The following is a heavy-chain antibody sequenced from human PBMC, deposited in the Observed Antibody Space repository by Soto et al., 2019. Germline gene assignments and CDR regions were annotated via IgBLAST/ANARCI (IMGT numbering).Heavy chain of an antibody. CDR2: ISGSGGST. V-gene: IGHV3-23*01. D-gene: IGHD2-21*02. J-gene: IGHJ6*02. CDR1: GFTFSSYA. CDR3: AKAGTVVTPVYYYYGMDV. Sequence: PGVSLRLSCAASGFTFSSYAMSWVRQAPGKGLEWVSAISGSGGSTYYADSVKGRFTISRDNSKNTLYLQMNSLRAEDTAVYYCAKAGTVVTPVYYYYGMDVWGQGTTVTVSS.